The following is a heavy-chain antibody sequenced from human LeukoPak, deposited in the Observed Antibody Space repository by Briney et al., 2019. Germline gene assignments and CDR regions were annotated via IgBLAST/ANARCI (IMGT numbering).Heavy chain of an antibody. Sequence: SETLSLTCTVSGYSISSGYYWGWIRQPPGKGLEWIGSIYHSGSTYYNPSLKSRVTISVDTSKNQFSLKLSSVTAADTAVYYCARFYDYVWGRLDYWGQGTLVTVSS. CDR3: ARFYDYVWGRLDY. V-gene: IGHV4-38-2*02. CDR1: GYSISSGYY. CDR2: IYHSGST. J-gene: IGHJ4*02. D-gene: IGHD3-16*01.